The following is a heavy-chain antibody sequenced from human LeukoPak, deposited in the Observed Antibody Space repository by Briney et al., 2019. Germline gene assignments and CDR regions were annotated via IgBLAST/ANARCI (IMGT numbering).Heavy chain of an antibody. CDR1: GFIFSNYA. CDR2: ISPSADST. J-gene: IGHJ4*02. D-gene: IGHD6-13*01. V-gene: IGHV3-23*01. Sequence: GGSLRLSCAASGFIFSNYAMSWVRQAPGKGLEWVSAISPSADSTSYADSVKGRFAISRDNSKNTLYLQMDSLRAEDTAVYYCAKRESSSSWYNYFDYWGQGTLVTVSS. CDR3: AKRESSSSWYNYFDY.